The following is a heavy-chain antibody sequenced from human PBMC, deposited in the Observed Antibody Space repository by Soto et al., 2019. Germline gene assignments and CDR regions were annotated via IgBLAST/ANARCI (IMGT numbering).Heavy chain of an antibody. CDR3: ARAYSSSWYYGMDV. D-gene: IGHD6-13*01. V-gene: IGHV4-59*01. J-gene: IGHJ6*02. Sequence: TSETLSLTCTVSGGSISSYYWSWIRQPPGKGLEWIGYIYYSGSTNYNPSLKSRVTISVDTSKNQFSLKLSSVTAADTAVYYCARAYSSSWYYGMDVWGQGTTVTVSS. CDR2: IYYSGST. CDR1: GGSISSYY.